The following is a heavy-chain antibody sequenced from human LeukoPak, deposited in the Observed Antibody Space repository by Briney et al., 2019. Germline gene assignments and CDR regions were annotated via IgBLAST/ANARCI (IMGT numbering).Heavy chain of an antibody. CDR1: GFTFYSYG. D-gene: IGHD3-10*01. J-gene: IGHJ5*02. CDR3: ARGVNSSPGNWFDP. V-gene: IGHV3-23*05. Sequence: PGGSLRLSCAASGFTFYSYGMNWVRQAPGKGLEWVSGINRSGDSTSYADSVKGRFTISRDNSKNTLYLQMNSLRAEDTAVYYCARGVNSSPGNWFDPWGQGTLVTVSS. CDR2: INRSGDST.